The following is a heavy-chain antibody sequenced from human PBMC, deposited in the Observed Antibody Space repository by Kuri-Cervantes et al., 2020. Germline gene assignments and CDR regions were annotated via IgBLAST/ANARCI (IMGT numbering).Heavy chain of an antibody. V-gene: IGHV2-5*05. D-gene: IGHD2-15*01. CDR2: IYWDDDK. CDR3: ARHYCAGGSCYSSRWFDP. CDR1: WFSLSTSGVG. J-gene: IGHJ5*02. Sequence: SGPTLGKPTQTLTLTCTFTWFSLSTSGVGVGWIRQPPGKALEWLALIYWDDDKRYGPSLKSRLTITKDTSKNQVLLIMTNMDPEDTATYYCARHYCAGGSCYSSRWFDPWGQGTLVTVSS.